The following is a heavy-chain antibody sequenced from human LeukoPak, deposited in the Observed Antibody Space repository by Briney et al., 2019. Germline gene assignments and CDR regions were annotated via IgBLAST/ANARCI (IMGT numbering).Heavy chain of an antibody. CDR2: ISSSGSTI. CDR1: GFTFSSYE. D-gene: IGHD3-10*01. V-gene: IGHV3-48*03. CDR3: ATVAGYGENY. Sequence: PGGSLRLSCAASGFTFSSYEMNWVRQAPGKGLEWVSYISSSGSTIYYADSVEGRFTISRDNAKNSLYLQMNSLRAEDTAVYYCATVAGYGENYWGQGTLVTVSS. J-gene: IGHJ4*02.